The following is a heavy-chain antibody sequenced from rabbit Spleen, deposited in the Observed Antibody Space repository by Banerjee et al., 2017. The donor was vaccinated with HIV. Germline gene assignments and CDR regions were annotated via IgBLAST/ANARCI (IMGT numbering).Heavy chain of an antibody. D-gene: IGHD7-1*01. Sequence: QSLVEAGGDLVKPRASLTLTCRASGVSFSSRNYIWWVLQAPGKGLEWMACSYSGSSSDTYSARWAKGRFPISKTSSTTVTLQMTSLTAADTATYFCARGRYGGHIYSMGLWGPGTLVTVS. V-gene: IGHV1S40*01. CDR1: GVSFSSRNY. CDR2: SYSGSSSDT. J-gene: IGHJ4*01. CDR3: ARGRYGGHIYSMGL.